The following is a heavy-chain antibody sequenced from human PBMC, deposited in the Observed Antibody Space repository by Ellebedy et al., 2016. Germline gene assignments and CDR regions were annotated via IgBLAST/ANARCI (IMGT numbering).Heavy chain of an antibody. CDR1: GGTFSSYA. V-gene: IGHV1-8*01. CDR2: MNPNSGNT. D-gene: IGHD4-11*01. J-gene: IGHJ4*02. Sequence: ASVKVSCKASGGTFSSYAITWVRQATGQGLEWLGWMNPNSGNTGNAQKFRGRVTMTRNTSLTTAYMELSSLTSEDTAVYYCARASHYGNYVIDYWGQGILVTVSS. CDR3: ARASHYGNYVIDY.